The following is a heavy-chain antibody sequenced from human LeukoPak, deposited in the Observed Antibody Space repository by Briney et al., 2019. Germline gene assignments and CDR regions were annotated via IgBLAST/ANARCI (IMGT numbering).Heavy chain of an antibody. D-gene: IGHD2/OR15-2a*01. CDR2: IYPGDSDT. CDR1: GYNFTSYW. J-gene: IGHJ4*02. Sequence: KVGESLKISCKGSGYNFTSYWIVWVRQMPGKGLAWMGIIYPGDSDTIYSPSFQGQVTISADKSISTAYLQWSSLKASDTAMYYCARRSSTASRYFDFWGQGALVTVSS. V-gene: IGHV5-51*01. CDR3: ARRSSTASRYFDF.